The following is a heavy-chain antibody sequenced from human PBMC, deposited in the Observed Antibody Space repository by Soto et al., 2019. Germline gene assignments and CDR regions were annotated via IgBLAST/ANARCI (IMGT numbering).Heavy chain of an antibody. CDR1: GFTFSPYW. V-gene: IGHV3-74*01. J-gene: IGHJ6*02. CDR2: INPDGSST. Sequence: EVQLAESGGGLVQPGGSLRLSCAASGFTFSPYWMHWVRQAPGKGLVWVSRINPDGSSTNYADSVKGRFTISRDNAKNTLYLQMNSLRAEDTAVYYCGRGGSNSPNGMDVCGQGTTVTVSS. D-gene: IGHD4-4*01. CDR3: GRGGSNSPNGMDV.